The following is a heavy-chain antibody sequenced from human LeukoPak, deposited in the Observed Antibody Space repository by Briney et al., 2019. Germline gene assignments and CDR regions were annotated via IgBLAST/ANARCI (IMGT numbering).Heavy chain of an antibody. CDR1: GYSFTSYW. Sequence: GESLKISCKGAGYSFTSYWIGWGRRMPGKGLEGMGSIYPGESDTRYSPSFQGQVTISADKSISTAYLQWSSLKASDTAMYYCARHENEYYYDSSGYSDYWGQGTLVTVSS. CDR3: ARHENEYYYDSSGYSDY. V-gene: IGHV5-51*01. J-gene: IGHJ4*02. D-gene: IGHD3-22*01. CDR2: IYPGESDT.